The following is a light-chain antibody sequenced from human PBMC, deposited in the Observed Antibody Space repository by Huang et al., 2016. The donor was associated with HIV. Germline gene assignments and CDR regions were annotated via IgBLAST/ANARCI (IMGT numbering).Light chain of an antibody. CDR3: QQLHSYPIT. CDR1: QDIANS. V-gene: IGKV1-9*01. Sequence: QLTQSPSSLSMSVGDRVIITCQASQDIANSLGWYQHKPGRAPKLLISAASTLQSGVPSRFSGGSAGTYFTLIITNLQPDDFASYYCQQLHSYPITFGQGTRLDI. CDR2: AAS. J-gene: IGKJ5*01.